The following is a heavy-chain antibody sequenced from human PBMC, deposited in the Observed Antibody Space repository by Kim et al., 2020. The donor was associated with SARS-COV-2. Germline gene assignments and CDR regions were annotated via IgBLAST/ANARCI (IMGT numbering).Heavy chain of an antibody. J-gene: IGHJ2*01. CDR3: ARPCIVGAAVSWYFDL. Sequence: SLNGRVTISVDTSKNQFALTLSSVTAAETAVYYCARPCIVGAAVSWYFDLWGRGTLVTVSS. D-gene: IGHD1-26*01. V-gene: IGHV4-39*01.